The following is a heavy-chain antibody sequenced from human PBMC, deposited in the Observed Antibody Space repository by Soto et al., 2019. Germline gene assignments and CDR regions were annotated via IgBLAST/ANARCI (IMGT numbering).Heavy chain of an antibody. CDR3: AKDFNQMLSHYYYGMHV. V-gene: IGHV3-30*18. CDR1: GFTFSSYG. Sequence: GGSLRLSCAASGFTFSSYGMHWVRHAPGKGLEWVAVISYDGSNKYYADSVKGRFTISRDNSKNTLYLQMNSLRAEDTAVYYCAKDFNQMLSHYYYGMHVWGQGTTVTVSS. D-gene: IGHD2-2*01. J-gene: IGHJ6*02. CDR2: ISYDGSNK.